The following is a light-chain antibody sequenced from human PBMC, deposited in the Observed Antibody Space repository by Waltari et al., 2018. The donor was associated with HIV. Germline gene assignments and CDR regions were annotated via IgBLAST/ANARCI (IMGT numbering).Light chain of an antibody. V-gene: IGLV1-51*01. CDR3: GTWDSSLSAWV. CDR1: SSNIGNNF. J-gene: IGLJ2*01. CDR2: AET. Sequence: QSVLTQPPSVSAAPGQKVTISCSGSSSNIGNNFVSWFQQLPGTAPKLLIYAETRRPSGIPDRFSGSKSGTSATLGITGLQSGDEADYYCGTWDSSLSAWVFGGGTKLTVL.